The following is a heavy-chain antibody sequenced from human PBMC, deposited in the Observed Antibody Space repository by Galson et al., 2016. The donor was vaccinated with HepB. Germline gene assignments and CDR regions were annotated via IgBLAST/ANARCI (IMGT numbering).Heavy chain of an antibody. CDR3: ARGITGTFFDY. D-gene: IGHD1-7*01. Sequence: SVKVSCKASGGTFSKNAISWVRQAPGQGLEWMGGIIPMFGTANYAQKFLGRVTINADELTNTAYMDLSSLRSEDTAVYYCARGITGTFFDYWGQGTLVTVSS. CDR2: IIPMFGTA. V-gene: IGHV1-69*13. CDR1: GGTFSKNA. J-gene: IGHJ4*02.